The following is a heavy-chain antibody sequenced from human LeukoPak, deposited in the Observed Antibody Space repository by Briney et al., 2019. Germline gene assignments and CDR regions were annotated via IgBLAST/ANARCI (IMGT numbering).Heavy chain of an antibody. D-gene: IGHD3-10*01. CDR2: FYYNGNT. Sequence: SETLSLTCTVSGGSVSSDIYYWTWIRQPPGKGLEWIGYFYYNGNTNYNPSLKSRVTISVDTSKNQFSLKLGSVTAADTAVYYCARERRFGPYYNVMDVWGQGTTVTVSS. V-gene: IGHV4-61*01. CDR1: GGSVSSDIYY. CDR3: ARERRFGPYYNVMDV. J-gene: IGHJ6*02.